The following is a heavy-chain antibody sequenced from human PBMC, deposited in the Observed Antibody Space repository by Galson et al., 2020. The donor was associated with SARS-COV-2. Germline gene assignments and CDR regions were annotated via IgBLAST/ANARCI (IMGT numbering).Heavy chain of an antibody. D-gene: IGHD1-7*01. V-gene: IGHV4-4*07. J-gene: IGHJ4*02. CDR1: GDSISSYY. CDR2: IYTSGSS. Sequence: SETLSLTCTVFGDSISSYYWTWIRQPAGKGLEWIGRIYTSGSSNYNPSLEGRVTMSVDTSKNQVSLKVRSVTAADTAVYYCARDRRITGTHSSLDYWGQGILVTVSS. CDR3: ARDRRITGTHSSLDY.